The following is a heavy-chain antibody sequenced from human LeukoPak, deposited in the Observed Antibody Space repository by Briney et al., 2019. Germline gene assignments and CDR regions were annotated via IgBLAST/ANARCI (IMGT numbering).Heavy chain of an antibody. Sequence: ASVQVSCKASGYTFTSYGISWVRQPPGQGLEWMGWISDYNCNTNYAQKLQDRVTMTTDTSTSTAYLELRSLRSDDTAVYYCATAYDSSGYPFVYWGQGTLVTVSS. V-gene: IGHV1-18*01. D-gene: IGHD3-22*01. J-gene: IGHJ4*02. CDR2: ISDYNCNT. CDR1: GYTFTSYG. CDR3: ATAYDSSGYPFVY.